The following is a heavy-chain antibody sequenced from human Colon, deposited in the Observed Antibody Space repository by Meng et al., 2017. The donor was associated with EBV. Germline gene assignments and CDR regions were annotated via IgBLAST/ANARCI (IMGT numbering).Heavy chain of an antibody. J-gene: IGHJ4*02. V-gene: IGHV4-30-4*01. Sequence: PQAPGPGMCNPSQSLSLTCIFSGGSINSVDYYWGWIRQPPGKGLEWIGYIYYTGSTYHNPSLKSRVTISMDTSKNQFSLRLSSVTAADTAVYYCARNYYFDYWGQGTLVTVSS. CDR1: GGSINSVDYY. CDR2: IYYTGST. CDR3: ARNYYFDY.